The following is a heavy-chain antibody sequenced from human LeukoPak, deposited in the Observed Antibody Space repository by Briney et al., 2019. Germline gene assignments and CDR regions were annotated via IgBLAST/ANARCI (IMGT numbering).Heavy chain of an antibody. CDR2: INHSGST. J-gene: IGHJ4*02. CDR3: ARGDLRCYDFWSGYSNLFDY. Sequence: SETLSLTCAVYGGSFSGYYWSWIRQPPGKGLEWIGEINHSGSTNYNPSLKSRVTISVDTSKNQFSLKLSSVTAADTAVYYCARGDLRCYDFWSGYSNLFDYWGQGTLVTVSS. D-gene: IGHD3-3*01. V-gene: IGHV4-34*01. CDR1: GGSFSGYY.